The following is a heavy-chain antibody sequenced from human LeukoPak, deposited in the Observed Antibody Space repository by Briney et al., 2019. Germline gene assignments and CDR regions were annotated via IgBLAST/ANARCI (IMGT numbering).Heavy chain of an antibody. D-gene: IGHD3-10*01. J-gene: IGHJ4*02. V-gene: IGHV3-64*01. CDR3: AKDSRYYYGSGSSPELDY. CDR1: GFTFSSYA. CDR2: ISSNGGST. Sequence: GGSLRLSCAASGFTFSSYAMHWVRQAPGKGLEYVSAISSNGGSTYYANSVKGRFTISRDNSKNTLYLQMNSLRAEDTAVYYCAKDSRYYYGSGSSPELDYWDQGTLVTVSS.